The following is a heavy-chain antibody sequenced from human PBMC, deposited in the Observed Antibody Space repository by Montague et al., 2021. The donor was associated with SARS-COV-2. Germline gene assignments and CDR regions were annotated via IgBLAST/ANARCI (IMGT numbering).Heavy chain of an antibody. CDR2: ISYDGSNK. V-gene: IGHV3-30*04. CDR1: GFTFSSYA. D-gene: IGHD3-10*01. Sequence: SLRLSCAASGFTFSSYAMHWVRQAPGKGLEWVAVISYDGSNKYYADSVKSRFTISRDNSKNTLYLQMNSLRAEDTAVYYCARDYSDSVLLWFGELPSQPIDYWGQGTLVTVSS. J-gene: IGHJ4*02. CDR3: ARDYSDSVLLWFGELPSQPIDY.